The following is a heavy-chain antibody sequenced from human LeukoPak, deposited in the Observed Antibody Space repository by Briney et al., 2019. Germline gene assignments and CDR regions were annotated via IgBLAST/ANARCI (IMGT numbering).Heavy chain of an antibody. CDR2: LKSKTDGETS. D-gene: IGHD1-1*01. V-gene: IGHV3-15*01. Sequence: AGGSLRLSCEASGITFSDAWMSWVRQVPGKGLEWIALLKSKTDGETSDYAAHVKGRFTVSRNDAENTLFLQMDSLKIDDTAVYYCIANLDCWGQGTLVTVSS. CDR3: IANLDC. CDR1: GITFSDAW. J-gene: IGHJ4*02.